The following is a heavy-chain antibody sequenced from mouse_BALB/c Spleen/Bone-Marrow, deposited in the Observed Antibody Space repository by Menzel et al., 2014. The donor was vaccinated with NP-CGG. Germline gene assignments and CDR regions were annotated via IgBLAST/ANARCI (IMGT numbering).Heavy chain of an antibody. D-gene: IGHD1-1*01. CDR3: ARYLGAYFDY. J-gene: IGHJ2*01. Sequence: DVKLQESGPGLVKPSQTVSLTCTVTGISITTGNYRWSWIRQFPGNKLEWIGYIYYSGTITYNPSLTSRTTITRDTPKNQFFLEMNSLTAEDTATYYCARYLGAYFDYWGQGTTLTVSS. CDR2: IYYSGTI. V-gene: IGHV3-5*02. CDR1: GISITTGNYR.